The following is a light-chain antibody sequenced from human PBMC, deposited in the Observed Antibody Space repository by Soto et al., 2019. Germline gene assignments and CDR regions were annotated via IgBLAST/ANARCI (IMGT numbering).Light chain of an antibody. CDR2: AAS. V-gene: IGKV1D-12*01. Sequence: DIQMTQSPSSVSASVGDRVTITCRASQDISGWLAWFQQKPGKAPNFLIYAASILQSGVPSRCNGSGSGTDFTLTITYLQPEDFATYYCQQANSFPWTFGQGTKVEL. CDR1: QDISGW. CDR3: QQANSFPWT. J-gene: IGKJ1*01.